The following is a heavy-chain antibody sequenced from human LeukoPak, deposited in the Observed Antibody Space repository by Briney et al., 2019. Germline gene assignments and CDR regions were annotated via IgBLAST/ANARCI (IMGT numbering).Heavy chain of an antibody. CDR1: GGTFSSYA. Sequence: SVKVSCKASGGTFSSYAISWVRQAPGQGLEWMGGIIPIFGTANYAQKFQGRVTITTDESTSTAYMELSSLRSEDTAVYYCARAAGGVGSSSYYYYMDVWGKGTTVTVSS. CDR3: ARAAGGVGSSSYYYYMDV. J-gene: IGHJ6*03. CDR2: IIPIFGTA. V-gene: IGHV1-69*05. D-gene: IGHD6-13*01.